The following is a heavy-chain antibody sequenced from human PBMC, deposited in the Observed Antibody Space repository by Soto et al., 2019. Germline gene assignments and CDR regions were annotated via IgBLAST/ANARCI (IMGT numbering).Heavy chain of an antibody. D-gene: IGHD3-16*02. CDR2: TYYRSKWYS. CDR1: GDSVSSNSGV. J-gene: IGHJ4*02. V-gene: IGHV6-1*01. Sequence: QVQLQQSGPGVVKPSQTLSLTCVISGDSVSSNSGVWNWIRQSPSRGLECLGRTYYRSKWYSDYAVSVNGRITINPDTSKNQFSLQLNSVTPEDTAVYYCARGWNYLDFWGQGILVTVSS. CDR3: ARGWNYLDF.